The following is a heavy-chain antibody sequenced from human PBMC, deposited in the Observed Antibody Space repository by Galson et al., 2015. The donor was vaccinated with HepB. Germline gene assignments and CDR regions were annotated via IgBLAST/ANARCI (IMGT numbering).Heavy chain of an antibody. D-gene: IGHD4-23*01. CDR3: ARDLSRSYGGKGTGYYFDY. CDR1: GYTFTSYA. CDR2: INAGNGNT. J-gene: IGHJ4*02. V-gene: IGHV1-3*01. Sequence: SVKVSCKASGYTFTSYAMHWVRQAPGQRLEWMGWINAGNGNTKYSQKFQGRVTITRDTSASTAYMELSSLRSEDTAVYYCARDLSRSYGGKGTGYYFDYWGQGTLVTVSS.